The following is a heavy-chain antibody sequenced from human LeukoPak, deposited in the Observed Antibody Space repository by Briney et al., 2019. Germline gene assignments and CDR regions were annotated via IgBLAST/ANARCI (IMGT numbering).Heavy chain of an antibody. CDR3: AKENAVVPHDAFDI. Sequence: GGSLRLSCAASGFTFSSCWMTWVRQAAGKGLEWVSAISGSGGSTYYADSVKGRFTISRDNSKNTLYLQMNSLRAEDTALYYCAKENAVVPHDAFDIWGQGTMVTVSS. V-gene: IGHV3-23*01. J-gene: IGHJ3*02. D-gene: IGHD5-18*01. CDR1: GFTFSSCW. CDR2: ISGSGGST.